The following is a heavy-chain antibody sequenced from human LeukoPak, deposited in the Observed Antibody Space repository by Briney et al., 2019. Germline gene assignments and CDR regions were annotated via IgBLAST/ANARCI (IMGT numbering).Heavy chain of an antibody. V-gene: IGHV3-7*03. CDR1: GFTFSSYW. CDR2: IKQDGSEK. CDR3: ARKAYGLDV. J-gene: IGHJ6*04. Sequence: GGSLRLCCAPSGFTFSSYWMSWVRQAPGKGLEWVANIKQDGSEKYYVDSVKGRFTISRDNAKNSLYLQMNSLRADDTAVYYCARKAYGLDVWGKGTTVTVSS.